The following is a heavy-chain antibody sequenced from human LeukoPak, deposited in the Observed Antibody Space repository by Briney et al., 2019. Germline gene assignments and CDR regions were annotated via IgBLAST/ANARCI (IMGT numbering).Heavy chain of an antibody. Sequence: GGSLRLSCAASGFTFSDYYMSCIRQAPGKGLEWVSCISSSGSTIYYADSVKGRFTISRDNAKNSLYLRMNSLRAEDTAVYYCARDPYSGSYGDYYYYYMDVWGKGTTVTISS. CDR2: ISSSGSTI. J-gene: IGHJ6*03. V-gene: IGHV3-11*04. D-gene: IGHD1-26*01. CDR3: ARDPYSGSYGDYYYYYMDV. CDR1: GFTFSDYY.